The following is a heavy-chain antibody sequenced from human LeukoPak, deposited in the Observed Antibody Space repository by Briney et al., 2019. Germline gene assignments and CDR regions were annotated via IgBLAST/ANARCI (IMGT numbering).Heavy chain of an antibody. Sequence: PGGSLRLSCAGSGFSFSTYGMTWVRQAPGKGLEWVSSVSSSGETTYYADSVKGRFTISRDNSKNTLYLQMNSLRAEDTAVYYCAKDCVLLWFGELLPYFDYWGQGTLVTVSS. CDR1: GFSFSTYG. V-gene: IGHV3-23*01. CDR2: VSSSGETT. CDR3: AKDCVLLWFGELLPYFDY. J-gene: IGHJ4*02. D-gene: IGHD3-10*01.